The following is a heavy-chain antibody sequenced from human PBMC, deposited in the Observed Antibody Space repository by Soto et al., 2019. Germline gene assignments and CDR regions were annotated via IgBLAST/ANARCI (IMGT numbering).Heavy chain of an antibody. D-gene: IGHD6-13*01. J-gene: IGHJ5*02. CDR1: GGSISSYD. V-gene: IGHV4-4*07. CDR3: AREGPYSSSWYNWFDP. CDR2: IYTSGST. Sequence: PSETLSLTCTVSGGSISSYDWSWIRQPAGKGLEWIGRIYTSGSTNYNPSLKSRVTMSVDTSKNQFSLKPSSVTAADTAVYYCAREGPYSSSWYNWFDPWGQGTRVT.